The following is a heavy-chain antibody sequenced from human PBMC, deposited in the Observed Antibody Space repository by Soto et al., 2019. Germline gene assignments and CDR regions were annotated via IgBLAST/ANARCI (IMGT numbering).Heavy chain of an antibody. CDR3: ARHRSSSYGMDV. Sequence: QVQLQQWGAGLLKPSETLSLTYAVYGGSFSSDYWIWIRQPPGKGLEWIGEISHSGRTDYNPSLKSRVAISIDTSKSQFSLKLSSLTAADTAVYFCARHRSSSYGMDVWGQETTVTVSS. CDR1: GGSFSSDY. D-gene: IGHD3-16*02. J-gene: IGHJ6*02. V-gene: IGHV4-34*01. CDR2: ISHSGRT.